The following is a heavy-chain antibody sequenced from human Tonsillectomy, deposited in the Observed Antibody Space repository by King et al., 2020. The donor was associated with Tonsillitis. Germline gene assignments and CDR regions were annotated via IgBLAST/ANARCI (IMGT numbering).Heavy chain of an antibody. Sequence: LQLQESGSGLVKPSQTLSLTCAVSGGSISSGGYSWNWIRQPPGKGLEWIGYIHHSGSSYYNPSLKSRVTISVDRSKNQFSLRLSSVTAAATAVYYCARALYYCARALIAAAGFDYWGQGTLVTVSS. CDR2: IHHSGSS. J-gene: IGHJ4*02. CDR3: ARALYYCARALIAAAGFDY. CDR1: GGSISSGGYS. D-gene: IGHD6-13*01. V-gene: IGHV4-30-2*01.